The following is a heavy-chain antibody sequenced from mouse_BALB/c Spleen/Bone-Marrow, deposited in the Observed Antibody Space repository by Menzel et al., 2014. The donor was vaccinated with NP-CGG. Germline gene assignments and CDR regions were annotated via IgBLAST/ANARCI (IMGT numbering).Heavy chain of an antibody. D-gene: IGHD1-1*01. Sequence: QVQLQQSGAELVRPGASVKLSCKASGYTFTSYWINWVKQRPGQGLEWIGNIYPSDSYTNYNQKFKDKATLTVDKSSSTAYMQLSSPTSEDSAVYYCTRPGYFYGSGPYAMDYWGQRTSVTVSS. CDR3: TRPGYFYGSGPYAMDY. J-gene: IGHJ4*01. V-gene: IGHV1-69*02. CDR1: GYTFTSYW. CDR2: IYPSDSYT.